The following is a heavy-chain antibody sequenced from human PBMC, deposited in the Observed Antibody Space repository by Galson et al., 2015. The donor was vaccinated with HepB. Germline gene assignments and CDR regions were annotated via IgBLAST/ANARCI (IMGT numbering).Heavy chain of an antibody. D-gene: IGHD4-23*01. CDR3: ASDYGGNFYYFGY. J-gene: IGHJ4*02. CDR2: ISSDGNDK. CDR1: GFTFSNYG. Sequence: SLRLSCAASGFTFSNYGMHWVRQAPGKGLEWVAVISSDGNDKYYPDSVKGRFTISRDNSKNTLYLQMNSLRAEDTAVYYCASDYGGNFYYFGYWGQGTLVTVSS. V-gene: IGHV3-30*03.